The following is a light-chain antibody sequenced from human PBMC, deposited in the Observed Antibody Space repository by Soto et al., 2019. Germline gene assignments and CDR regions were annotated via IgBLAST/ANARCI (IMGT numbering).Light chain of an antibody. V-gene: IGLV1-40*01. CDR3: SSYSGSDNFVV. J-gene: IGLJ3*02. CDR1: SSNIGAGYD. Sequence: QSVLTQPPSVSGAPGQRVTIPCTGSSSNIGAGYDVQWYQHLPGTAPKLLIYGNNNRPSGVPDRFSGSKSGTSASLAITGLQAEDEADYFCSSYSGSDNFVVFGGGTKLTVL. CDR2: GNN.